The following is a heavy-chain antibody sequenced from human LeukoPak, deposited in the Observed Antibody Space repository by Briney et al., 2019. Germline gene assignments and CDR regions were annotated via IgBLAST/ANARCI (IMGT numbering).Heavy chain of an antibody. V-gene: IGHV1-2*02. CDR2: INPNSGGT. CDR1: GYTFTGYY. CDR3: AREGELVLPDAFDI. Sequence: ASVKVSCKASGYTFTGYYMHWVRQAPGQGLEWVGWINPNSGGTNYAQKFQGRVTMTRDTSISTAYMELSRLRSDDTAVYYCAREGELVLPDAFDIWGQGTMVTVSS. J-gene: IGHJ3*02. D-gene: IGHD1-26*01.